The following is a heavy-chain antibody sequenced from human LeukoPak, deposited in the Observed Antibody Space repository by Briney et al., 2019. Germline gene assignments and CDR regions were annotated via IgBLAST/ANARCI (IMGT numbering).Heavy chain of an antibody. D-gene: IGHD5-24*01. J-gene: IGHJ4*02. CDR2: ISSSSSYI. CDR1: GFTFSSYS. V-gene: IGHV3-21*01. Sequence: GGSLRLSCAASGFTFSSYSMNWVRQAPGKGLKWVSSISSSSSYIYYADSVKGRFTISRDNAKNSVYLQMNSLRAEDTAVYYCARVEMATSDYFDYWGQGTLVTVSS. CDR3: ARVEMATSDYFDY.